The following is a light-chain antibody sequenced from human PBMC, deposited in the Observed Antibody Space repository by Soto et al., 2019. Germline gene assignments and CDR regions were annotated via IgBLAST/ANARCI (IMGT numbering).Light chain of an antibody. CDR2: GND. J-gene: IGLJ1*01. Sequence: QSVLTQPPSVSGAPGQRVTISCAGSSSNIGAGYDVHWYQHLPGTAPKLLIYGNDNRPSGIPDRFSGSKSGTSAFLAITGLQAEDEADYYCQSYDSSLSVSYVFGTGTKLTVL. V-gene: IGLV1-40*01. CDR3: QSYDSSLSVSYV. CDR1: SSNIGAGYD.